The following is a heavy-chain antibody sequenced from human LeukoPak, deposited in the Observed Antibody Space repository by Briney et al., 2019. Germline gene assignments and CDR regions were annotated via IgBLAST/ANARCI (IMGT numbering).Heavy chain of an antibody. D-gene: IGHD5-18*01. Sequence: ESGPTLVNPTQTLTLTCTFSGLSLSSSGVGVGWIRQPPGKALEWLALIYWDDDKRYSPSLKTRLTITKDTSKNQVVLTMTNMDPVDTGTYYCAHSRHTARVENWGQGTLVTVSS. V-gene: IGHV2-5*02. J-gene: IGHJ4*02. CDR2: IYWDDDK. CDR3: AHSRHTARVEN. CDR1: GLSLSSSGVG.